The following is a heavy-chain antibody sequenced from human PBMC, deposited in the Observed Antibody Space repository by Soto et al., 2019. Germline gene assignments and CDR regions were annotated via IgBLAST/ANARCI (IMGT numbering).Heavy chain of an antibody. CDR3: AREGTEPGDYYYGMDV. Sequence: PSETLSLTCTVSGGSISSGGYYWSWIRQHPGKGLEWIGYIYYSGSTYYNPSLQSRVTISVDTSKNQFSLKLSSVTAADTAVYYCAREGTEPGDYYYGMDVWGQGTTVTVSS. J-gene: IGHJ6*02. D-gene: IGHD3-10*01. V-gene: IGHV4-31*03. CDR2: IYYSGST. CDR1: GGSISSGGYY.